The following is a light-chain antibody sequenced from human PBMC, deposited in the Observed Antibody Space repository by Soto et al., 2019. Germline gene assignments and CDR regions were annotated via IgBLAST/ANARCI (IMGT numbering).Light chain of an antibody. CDR1: HSVSSTF. V-gene: IGKV3-20*01. CDR3: QQSASSVT. Sequence: DTVLTQSPGTLSLSPGETATLPASASHSVSSTFLAWYQQKPGQAPTLLIYDADTRATGIPDRFSGSGFGTHFTLTISSLEPEDFAMYYCQQSASSVTFGQGTRLEIK. CDR2: DAD. J-gene: IGKJ5*01.